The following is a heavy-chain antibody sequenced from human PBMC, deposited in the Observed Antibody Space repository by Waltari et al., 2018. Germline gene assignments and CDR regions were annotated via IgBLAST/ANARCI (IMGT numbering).Heavy chain of an antibody. D-gene: IGHD3-3*01. Sequence: EVQLVESGGGLVQPGGSLRLSCAAPGSTFSSYWLTWVSRAPGKGLEWVANIKRDGSEKYYVDSVKGRFTISRDNAKNSLYLQMNSLRAEDTAVYYCARETYDFWSGYLYWGQGTLVTVSS. J-gene: IGHJ4*02. CDR1: GSTFSSYW. CDR3: ARETYDFWSGYLY. V-gene: IGHV3-7*01. CDR2: IKRDGSEK.